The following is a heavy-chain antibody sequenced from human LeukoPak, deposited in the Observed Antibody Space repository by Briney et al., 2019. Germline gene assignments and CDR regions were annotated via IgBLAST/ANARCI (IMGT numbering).Heavy chain of an antibody. CDR2: IYSGGST. J-gene: IGHJ4*02. Sequence: GGSLRLSCAASGFTFSSYAMSWVRQAPGKGLEWVSVIYSGGSTYYADSVKGRFTISRDNSKNTLYLQMNSLRAEDTAVYYCARGELTGFDYWGQGTLVTVSS. V-gene: IGHV3-53*01. D-gene: IGHD1-26*01. CDR3: ARGELTGFDY. CDR1: GFTFSSYA.